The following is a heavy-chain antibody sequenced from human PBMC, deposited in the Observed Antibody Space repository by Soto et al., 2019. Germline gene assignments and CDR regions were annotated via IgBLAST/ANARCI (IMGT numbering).Heavy chain of an antibody. CDR1: GGSFSDLY. V-gene: IGHV4-34*01. Sequence: PSETLSLTCAVYGGSFSDLYWSWIRQPQGKGLESIGEINHSGSTNYNPSLKSRVTISVDTSKNQFSLKLSSVTAADTAVYYCARVIAVPSYYYYGMDVWGQGTTVTVSS. D-gene: IGHD6-19*01. J-gene: IGHJ6*02. CDR3: ARVIAVPSYYYYGMDV. CDR2: INHSGST.